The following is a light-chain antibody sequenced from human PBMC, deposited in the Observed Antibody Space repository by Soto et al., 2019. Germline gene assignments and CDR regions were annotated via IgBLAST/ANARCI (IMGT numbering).Light chain of an antibody. V-gene: IGKV1-5*01. J-gene: IGKJ1*01. CDR2: DAS. CDR3: QQYENYWT. Sequence: DIQMTQSPSTLSASVGDRVTITCRASQSISTWLAWYQQKPGKAPKLLIYDASNLDSGVPSRFSGSGSGTEFSLTISNLQPDDCATYYCQQYENYWTVGQGTKVDI. CDR1: QSISTW.